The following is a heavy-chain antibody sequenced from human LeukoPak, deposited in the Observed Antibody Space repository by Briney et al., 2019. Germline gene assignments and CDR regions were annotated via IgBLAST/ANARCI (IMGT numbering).Heavy chain of an antibody. CDR1: GGSISSYY. V-gene: IGHV4-34*01. D-gene: IGHD3-3*01. Sequence: PSETLSLTCTVSGGSISSYYWSWIRQPPGKGLEWIGEINHSGSTNYNPSLKSRVTISVDTSKNQFPLKLSSVTAADTAVHYCARANTYYDFWSGYYTPISPDYCGQRAPGSLSS. J-gene: IGHJ4*02. CDR2: INHSGST. CDR3: ARANTYYDFWSGYYTPISPDY.